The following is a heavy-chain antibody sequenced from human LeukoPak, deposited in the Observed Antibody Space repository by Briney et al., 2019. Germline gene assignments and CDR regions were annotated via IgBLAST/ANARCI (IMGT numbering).Heavy chain of an antibody. CDR2: ISGSGGST. CDR3: AKDPTMVRGVIPDY. CDR1: GFTFSSYA. Sequence: GGSLRLSCAASGFTFSSYAMRWVRQAPGKGLEWVSAISGSGGSTYYADSVKGRFTISRDNSKNTLYLQMNSLRAEDTAVYYCAKDPTMVRGVIPDYWGQGTLVTVSS. V-gene: IGHV3-23*01. J-gene: IGHJ4*02. D-gene: IGHD3-10*01.